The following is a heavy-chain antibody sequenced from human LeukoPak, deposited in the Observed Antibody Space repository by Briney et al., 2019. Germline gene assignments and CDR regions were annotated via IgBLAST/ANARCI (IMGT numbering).Heavy chain of an antibody. D-gene: IGHD3-22*01. Sequence: GGSLRLSCAASGFTFSSYAMHWVRQAPGKGLEWVAVISYGGSNKYYADSVKGRFTISRDNSKNTLYLQMNSLRAEDTAVYYCARDAHYYDSSGYPHWGQGTLVTVSS. CDR2: ISYGGSNK. J-gene: IGHJ4*02. CDR3: ARDAHYYDSSGYPH. CDR1: GFTFSSYA. V-gene: IGHV3-30-3*01.